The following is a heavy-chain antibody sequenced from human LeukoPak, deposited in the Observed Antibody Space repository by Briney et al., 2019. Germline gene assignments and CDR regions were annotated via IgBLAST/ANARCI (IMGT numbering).Heavy chain of an antibody. CDR2: IYPADSDT. CDR1: GYSFTDYW. D-gene: IGHD3-22*01. CDR3: ARQHYYDNSGFDY. Sequence: GESLQISCQGSGYSFTDYWIAWGRQKAGKGLEWMGVIYPADSDTRYNPSFQGQVTVSADKSISAAYLHWSSLQASDSGVYYCARQHYYDNSGFDYWGQGTQVTVSS. J-gene: IGHJ4*02. V-gene: IGHV5-51*01.